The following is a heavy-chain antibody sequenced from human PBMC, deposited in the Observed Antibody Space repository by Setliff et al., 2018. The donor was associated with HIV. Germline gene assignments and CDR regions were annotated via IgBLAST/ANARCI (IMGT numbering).Heavy chain of an antibody. V-gene: IGHV1-69*13. CDR3: ARDQTGVAAAAFGGGSAWSDEGFDI. J-gene: IGHJ3*02. CDR2: IIPMYNIP. CDR1: GGTLSYYV. Sequence: ASVKVSCKTSGGTLSYYVITWVRQAPGQGLEWMGMIIPMYNIPAYAQKFQGRVTFTADESTSTAYMELSSLSSEDTAVYYCARDQTGVAAAAFGGGSAWSDEGFDIWGQGTMVTVSS. D-gene: IGHD6-13*01.